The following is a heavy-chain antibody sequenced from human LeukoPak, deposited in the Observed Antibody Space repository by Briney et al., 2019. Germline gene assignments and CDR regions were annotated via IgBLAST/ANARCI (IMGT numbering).Heavy chain of an antibody. CDR2: IYYTGCT. CDR1: GVSISSYY. D-gene: IGHD4-17*01. Sequence: PSETLSLTCTVSGVSISSYYWSWIRQPPGNGLEWIGYIYYTGCTNYNPSLKSRVTISVDTSKNHFSLKLSSVTAADTAVYYCARGDGDYGWFDPWGQGTLVTVSS. CDR3: ARGDGDYGWFDP. J-gene: IGHJ5*02. V-gene: IGHV4-59*01.